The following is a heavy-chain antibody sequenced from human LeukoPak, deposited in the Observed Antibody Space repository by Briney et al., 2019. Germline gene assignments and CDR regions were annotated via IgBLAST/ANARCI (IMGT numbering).Heavy chain of an antibody. J-gene: IGHJ5*02. D-gene: IGHD2-2*01. CDR1: GFTFSSYA. CDR3: ARDRIPTTPYCSSTSCYNNWFDP. Sequence: PGGSLRLSCAASGFTFSSYAMHWVRQAPGKGLEWVAVISYDGSNKYYADSVKGRFTISRDNSKNTLYLQMNSLRAEDTAVYYCARDRIPTTPYCSSTSCYNNWFDPWGQGTLVTVSS. V-gene: IGHV3-30*01. CDR2: ISYDGSNK.